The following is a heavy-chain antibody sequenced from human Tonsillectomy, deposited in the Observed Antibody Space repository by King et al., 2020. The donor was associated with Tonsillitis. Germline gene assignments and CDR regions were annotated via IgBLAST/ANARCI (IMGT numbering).Heavy chain of an antibody. CDR3: AMIGRSSGPYYCYAMDV. CDR1: GFTVSGNY. CDR2: IYSDGST. V-gene: IGHV3-53*04. Sequence: VQLVESGGGLVQPGGSLRLSCEASGFTVSGNYMTWVRQAPGKGLEWVSVIYSDGSTYYADSVRGRFTISRHNSKNTLYLQMNSLRVEDTAVYYCAMIGRSSGPYYCYAMDVWGQGTTVTVSS. D-gene: IGHD6-6*01. J-gene: IGHJ6*02.